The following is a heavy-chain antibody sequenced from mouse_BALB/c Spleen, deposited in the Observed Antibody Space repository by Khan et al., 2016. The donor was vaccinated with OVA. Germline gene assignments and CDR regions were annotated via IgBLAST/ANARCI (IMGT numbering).Heavy chain of an antibody. CDR2: IYPGDGNT. J-gene: IGHJ2*01. CDR1: GYTFTSYW. V-gene: IGHV1-87*01. CDR3: VRGGITTGYFDY. Sequence: QVQLKQSGTELARPGASVKLSCKASGYTFTSYWMQWVKQRPGQGLEWIGAIYPGDGNTRYTQKLKGKATLTADKSSSTAYMQLSSLASEDSAVYFCVRGGITTGYFDYWGQGTTLTVSS. D-gene: IGHD1-1*01.